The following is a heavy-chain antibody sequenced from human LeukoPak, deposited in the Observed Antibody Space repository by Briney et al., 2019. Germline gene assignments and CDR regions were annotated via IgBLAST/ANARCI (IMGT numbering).Heavy chain of an antibody. CDR3: AKDRSGSFPNWFDP. CDR1: GFTFSSYA. D-gene: IGHD3-10*01. Sequence: GGSLRLSCAASGFTFSSYAMTWVRQAPGKGLEWVAAINGGGGNTYYAGSVKGRFTISRDNSKNTLYLQMNSLRGEDTAVYYCAKDRSGSFPNWFDPWGQGTLVTVSS. CDR2: INGGGGNT. V-gene: IGHV3-23*01. J-gene: IGHJ5*02.